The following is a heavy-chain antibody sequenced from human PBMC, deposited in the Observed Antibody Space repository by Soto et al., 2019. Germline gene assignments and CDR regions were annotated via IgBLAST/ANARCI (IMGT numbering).Heavy chain of an antibody. CDR1: GDSVSRYY. J-gene: IGHJ4*02. D-gene: IGHD3-22*01. V-gene: IGHV4-59*08. Sequence: QVQLQESGPGLVKPSETLSLTCTVSGDSVSRYYWSWIRQPPGKGLEWIGYIYYSGNTTYNPSLKSRVTISVDTSKSQFSLKLSSVTAADTAVYYCARSAYYDRSGADYWGQGTLVTVSS. CDR3: ARSAYYDRSGADY. CDR2: IYYSGNT.